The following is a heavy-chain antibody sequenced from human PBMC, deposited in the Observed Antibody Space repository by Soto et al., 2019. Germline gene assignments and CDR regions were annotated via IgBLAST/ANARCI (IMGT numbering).Heavy chain of an antibody. CDR1: GGSISSGDYY. CDR2: IYYSGST. D-gene: IGHD2-15*01. V-gene: IGHV4-30-4*01. Sequence: QVQLQESGPGLVKPSQTLSLTCTVSGGSISSGDYYWSWIRQPPGKGLEWSGYIYYSGSTYYNPSLKSRFTISVDTSKNQFSLKLSSVTAADTAVYYCATGLGYCSGGSCYYPAYFQHWGQGTLVTVSS. CDR3: ATGLGYCSGGSCYYPAYFQH. J-gene: IGHJ1*01.